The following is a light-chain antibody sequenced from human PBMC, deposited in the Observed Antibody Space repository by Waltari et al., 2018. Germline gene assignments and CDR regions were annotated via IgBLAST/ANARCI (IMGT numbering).Light chain of an antibody. Sequence: QSALTQPASVSGSPGQSITISCTGTSSDVGGYNFVSWYQQHPGKVPNLRIYEVNNRPHGVSMRSSGSKSGNTASLTIAGLQAEDEADYYCSSYTRHETGIFGGGTKLTVL. CDR3: SSYTRHETGI. CDR2: EVN. V-gene: IGLV2-14*01. CDR1: SSDVGGYNF. J-gene: IGLJ2*01.